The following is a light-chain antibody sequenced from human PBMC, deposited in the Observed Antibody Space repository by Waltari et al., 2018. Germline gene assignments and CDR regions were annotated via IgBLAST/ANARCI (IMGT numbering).Light chain of an antibody. Sequence: DIVMTQSPDSLAVSLGERATIHCKSSQSVLYSSNNKNYLAWYQQKPGQPPKLHIYWASTRESGVPDRFSGSGSGTDFTLTISSLQAEDVAVYYCQQYYSTPPWTFGQGTKVEIK. CDR1: QSVLYSSNNKNY. J-gene: IGKJ1*01. CDR3: QQYYSTPPWT. CDR2: WAS. V-gene: IGKV4-1*01.